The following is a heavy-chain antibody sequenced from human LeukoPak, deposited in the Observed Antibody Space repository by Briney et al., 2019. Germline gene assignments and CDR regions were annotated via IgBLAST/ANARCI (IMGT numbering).Heavy chain of an antibody. Sequence: SQTLSLTCAISGDSVSSNSAAWNWLRQSPSRGLEWLGSTYYRSKWYNDYAVSVKSRITINPDTSKNQFSLQLNSVTPEDTAVYYCARDSCSSTSCYHTPHYYYGMDVWGQGTTVTVSS. CDR2: TYYRSKWYN. V-gene: IGHV6-1*01. CDR3: ARDSCSSTSCYHTPHYYYGMDV. CDR1: GDSVSSNSAA. D-gene: IGHD2-2*01. J-gene: IGHJ6*02.